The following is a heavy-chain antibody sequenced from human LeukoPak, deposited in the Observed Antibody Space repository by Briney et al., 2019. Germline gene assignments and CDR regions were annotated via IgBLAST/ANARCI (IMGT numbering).Heavy chain of an antibody. CDR1: GFTFSGHA. V-gene: IGHV3-23*01. CDR2: ISGGGGSV. CDR3: AKDIGRINAIVVAPGRGIDY. J-gene: IGHJ4*02. Sequence: GSLRLSCTASGFTFSGHAMNWVRQAPGKGLEWVSGISGGGGSVYYADSVKGRLIISRDNSRNTLYLQMNSLRAEDTAVYFCAKDIGRINAIVVAPGRGIDYWGQGTLVTVSS. D-gene: IGHD3-22*01.